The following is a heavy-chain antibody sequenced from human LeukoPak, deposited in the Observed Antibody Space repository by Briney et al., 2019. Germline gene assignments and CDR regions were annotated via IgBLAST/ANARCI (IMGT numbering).Heavy chain of an antibody. CDR3: ARNPDCCGGSCYSGWFDP. J-gene: IGHJ5*02. CDR2: INPNSGGT. Sequence: GASVKVTCKASGYTFTGYYMHWVRQAPGQGLEWMGWINPNSGGTNYAQKFQGWVTMTRDTSISTAYMELSRLRSDDTAVYYCARNPDCCGGSCYSGWFDPWGQGTLVTVSS. V-gene: IGHV1-2*04. D-gene: IGHD2-15*01. CDR1: GYTFTGYY.